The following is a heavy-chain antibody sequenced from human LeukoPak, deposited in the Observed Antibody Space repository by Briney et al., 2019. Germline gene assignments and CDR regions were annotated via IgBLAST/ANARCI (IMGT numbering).Heavy chain of an antibody. CDR3: AREYCSSTSCYVFDY. CDR2: ISSSSYI. D-gene: IGHD2-2*01. J-gene: IGHJ4*02. CDR1: GFTFSSYS. V-gene: IGHV3-21*01. Sequence: PGGSLRLSCAASGFTFSSYSMNWVRQAPGKGLEWVSSISSSSYIYYADSVKGRFTISRDNAKNSLYLQMNSLRAEDTAVYYCAREYCSSTSCYVFDYWGQGTLVTVSS.